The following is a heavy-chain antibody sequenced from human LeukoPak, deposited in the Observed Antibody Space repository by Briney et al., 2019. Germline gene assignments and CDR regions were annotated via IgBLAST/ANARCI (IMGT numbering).Heavy chain of an antibody. CDR3: ARYYYDSSGYYSFDP. D-gene: IGHD3-22*01. CDR1: GGSISSYY. V-gene: IGHV4-59*01. CDR2: IYYSGST. Sequence: SETLSLTCTVSGGSISSYYWSWIRQPPGKGLEWIRYIYYSGSTNYNPSLKSRVTISVDTSKNQFSLKLSSVTAADTAVYYCARYYYDSSGYYSFDPWGQGTLVTVSS. J-gene: IGHJ5*02.